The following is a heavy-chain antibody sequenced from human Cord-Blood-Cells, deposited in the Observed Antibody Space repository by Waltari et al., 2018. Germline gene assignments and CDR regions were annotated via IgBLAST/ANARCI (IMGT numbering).Heavy chain of an antibody. CDR1: GGTFSSYA. Sequence: VSCKASGGTFSSYAISWVRQAPGQGLEWMGGIIPIFGTANYAQKFQGKVTITADESTSTAYMGLSSLRSEDTAVYYCARDVIGFLEWLSPYYYYGMDVWGQGTTVTVSS. V-gene: IGHV1-69*01. D-gene: IGHD3-3*01. J-gene: IGHJ6*02. CDR3: ARDVIGFLEWLSPYYYYGMDV. CDR2: IIPIFGTA.